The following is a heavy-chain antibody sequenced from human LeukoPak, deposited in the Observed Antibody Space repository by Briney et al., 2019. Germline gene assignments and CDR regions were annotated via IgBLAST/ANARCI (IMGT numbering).Heavy chain of an antibody. CDR2: INHSGST. CDR1: GGSISSYY. J-gene: IGHJ6*03. D-gene: IGHD2-8*01. V-gene: IGHV4-34*01. CDR3: AKDRCSNGIGCYYYYMEV. Sequence: PSETLSLTCTVSGGSISSYYWSWIRQPAGKRLEWIGEINHSGSTNYNPSLKSRVTISVDTSKNQFSLKLSSVTAADTAVYYCAKDRCSNGIGCYYYYMEVWGKGTTVTISS.